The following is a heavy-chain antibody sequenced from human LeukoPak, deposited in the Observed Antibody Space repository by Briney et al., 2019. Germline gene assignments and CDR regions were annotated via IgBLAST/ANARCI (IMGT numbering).Heavy chain of an antibody. Sequence: GGSLRLSCVASGFTFSNYGMSWVRQAPGKGLEWVSAISGSGDSTYYGDSVKGRFTISRDNSKNTLFLQMNSLRAEDTAVYYCAKDRITSSWFEAFDMWGQGTMVTVSS. J-gene: IGHJ3*02. V-gene: IGHV3-23*01. D-gene: IGHD6-13*01. CDR3: AKDRITSSWFEAFDM. CDR2: ISGSGDST. CDR1: GFTFSNYG.